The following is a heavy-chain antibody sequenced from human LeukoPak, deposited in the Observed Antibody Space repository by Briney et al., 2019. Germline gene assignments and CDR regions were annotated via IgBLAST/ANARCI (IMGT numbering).Heavy chain of an antibody. CDR1: GFTFSSYA. CDR3: AKDEAARPGLGFDY. J-gene: IGHJ4*02. D-gene: IGHD6-6*01. Sequence: PGGSLRLSCAASGFTFSSYAMGWVRQAPGKGLEWVSAISGSGGSTYYADSVEGRFTISRDNSKNTLYLQMNSLRAEDTAVYYCAKDEAARPGLGFDYWGQGTLVTVSS. V-gene: IGHV3-23*01. CDR2: ISGSGGST.